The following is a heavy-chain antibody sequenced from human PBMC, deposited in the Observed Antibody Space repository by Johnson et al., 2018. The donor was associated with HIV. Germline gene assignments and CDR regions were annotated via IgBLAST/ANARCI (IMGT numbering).Heavy chain of an antibody. D-gene: IGHD5-24*01. V-gene: IGHV3-30*03. CDR2: ISYEGSNK. CDR3: AREKGMTTIRDAFDI. CDR1: GFSFSSHG. J-gene: IGHJ3*02. Sequence: QVQLVESGGGLIQPGGSLRLSCAASGFSFSSHGMHWVRQAPGKGLEWVAVISYEGSNKYYAESVKGRFTISRDNSKNTRYLQMNSLRPEDTAVYFCAREKGMTTIRDAFDIWGQGTMGTVSS.